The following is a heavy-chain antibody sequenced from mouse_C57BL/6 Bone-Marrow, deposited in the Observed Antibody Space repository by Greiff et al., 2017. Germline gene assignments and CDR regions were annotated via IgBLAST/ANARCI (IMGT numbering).Heavy chain of an antibody. J-gene: IGHJ1*03. CDR1: GYSFTDYN. V-gene: IGHV1-39*01. Sequence: EVQLQQSGPELVKPGASVKISCKASGYSFTDYNMNWVKQSNGKSLEWIGVINPNYGATSYNQKFKGKATLTVDQSSSTAYMQLTSLTSEDSAVXYCARWDYGSSCDWYFDVWGTGTTVTVSS. CDR2: INPNYGAT. D-gene: IGHD1-1*01. CDR3: ARWDYGSSCDWYFDV.